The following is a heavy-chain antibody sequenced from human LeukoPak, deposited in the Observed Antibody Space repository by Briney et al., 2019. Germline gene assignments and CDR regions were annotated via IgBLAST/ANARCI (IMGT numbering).Heavy chain of an antibody. CDR2: INDSGSN. D-gene: IGHD5-24*01. J-gene: IGHJ4*02. CDR3: ARGRLHDY. CDR1: GGSFSGYY. V-gene: IGHV4-34*01. Sequence: SETLSLTCAVYGGSFSGYYWSWVRQPPGKGGEGIGEINDSGSNNYNPYLTSRGTISVDTSKNQFSLKLSSVTAADTAVYYCARGRLHDYWGQGTLLTVSS.